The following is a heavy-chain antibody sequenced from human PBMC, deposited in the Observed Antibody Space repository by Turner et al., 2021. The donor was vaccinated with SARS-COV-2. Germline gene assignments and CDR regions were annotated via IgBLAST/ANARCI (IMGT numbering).Heavy chain of an antibody. CDR3: ARDGDGTVDLDY. Sequence: EVQLVESGGGLVQPGGSLRLPCTASQSTFRNYWMHWVRQAPGEGLVGVSHITSDGTSTSYADAVKGRFTISRDNTKNTLYLQMNSLGAEDTAVYYCARDGDGTVDLDYWGQGTLVTVSS. CDR1: QSTFRNYW. CDR2: ITSDGTST. V-gene: IGHV3-74*01. J-gene: IGHJ4*02. D-gene: IGHD1-7*01.